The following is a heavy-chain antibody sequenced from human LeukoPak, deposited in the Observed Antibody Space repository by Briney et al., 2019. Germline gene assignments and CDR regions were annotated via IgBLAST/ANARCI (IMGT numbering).Heavy chain of an antibody. CDR1: GGTFSSYS. V-gene: IGHV1-69*04. J-gene: IGHJ4*02. CDR3: ARDSALRCSSTSCYFDY. CDR2: ITPNLAIT. Sequence: SVKVSCKASGGTFSSYSISWVRQAPGQGPEWLGSITPNLAITDYAQKFRGRVTLTADKSTSTVYMELVSLTSEDTAAYYCARDSALRCSSTSCYFDYWGQGTLVSVSS. D-gene: IGHD2-2*01.